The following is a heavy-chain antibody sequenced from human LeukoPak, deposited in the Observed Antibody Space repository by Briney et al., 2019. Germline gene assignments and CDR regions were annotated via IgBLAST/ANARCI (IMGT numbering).Heavy chain of an antibody. V-gene: IGHV4-31*03. D-gene: IGHD5-24*01. J-gene: IGHJ2*01. CDR1: GGSISSGGYY. Sequence: SQTLSLTCTVSGGSISSGGYYWSWIRQHPGKGLEWIGYIYYSGSTYYNPSLKSRVTISVDTSKNQFSLKLSSVTAADTAVYYCARVRHRDGYKKDWYFDLWGRSTLVTVSS. CDR2: IYYSGST. CDR3: ARVRHRDGYKKDWYFDL.